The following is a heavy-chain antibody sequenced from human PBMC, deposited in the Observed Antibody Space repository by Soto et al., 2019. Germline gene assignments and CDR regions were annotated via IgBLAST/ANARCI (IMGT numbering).Heavy chain of an antibody. V-gene: IGHV1-69*02. Sequence: QVQLVQSGAEVKKPGSSVKVSCKVSGDTLISYTISWVRQAPGQGLEWMGRIIPMLDLPNYAQNFQGRVTITADKSTSTAYMELSSLRSEDTAVYYCARGLKYRSDWSIDSWGQGILVTVSA. CDR3: ARGLKYRSDWSIDS. D-gene: IGHD6-19*01. CDR1: GDTLISYT. J-gene: IGHJ4*02. CDR2: IIPMLDLP.